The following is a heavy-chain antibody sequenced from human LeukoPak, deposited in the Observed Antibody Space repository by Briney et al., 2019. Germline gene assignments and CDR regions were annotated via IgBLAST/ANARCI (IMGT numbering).Heavy chain of an antibody. Sequence: GASVKVSCKASGYTFTGYYMHWVRQAPGQGLEWMGWINPNSGGANYAQKFQGRVTMTRDTSISTAYMELSRLRSDDTAVYYCARDGGKVAVYYMDVWGKGTTVTVSS. D-gene: IGHD6-19*01. CDR2: INPNSGGA. CDR3: ARDGGKVAVYYMDV. V-gene: IGHV1-2*02. CDR1: GYTFTGYY. J-gene: IGHJ6*03.